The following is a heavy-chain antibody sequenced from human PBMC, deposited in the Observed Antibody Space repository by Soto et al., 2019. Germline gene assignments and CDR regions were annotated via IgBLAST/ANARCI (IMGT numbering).Heavy chain of an antibody. J-gene: IGHJ4*02. CDR3: TNTLHSSRRHNFDY. V-gene: IGHV3-23*01. D-gene: IGHD6-13*01. CDR1: GFTFTKFD. Sequence: GGSLRLSCAASGFTFTKFDMSWVRQAPGKGLEWVSTISGGGGSTFYADSVRGRFTISRDSSKNTLYLQMNSLGVEDTALYYCTNTLHSSRRHNFDYWGQGTLVTVST. CDR2: ISGGGGST.